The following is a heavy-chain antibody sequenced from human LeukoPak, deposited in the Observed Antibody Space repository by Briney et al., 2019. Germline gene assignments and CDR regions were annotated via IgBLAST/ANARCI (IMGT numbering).Heavy chain of an antibody. Sequence: GGALRVSCVPSRVSLTGNCVHSVRQTPRKGRYWVAFTRYHESKTFYEDSVRGRFSNPRDNSKNTLYLQMNSLTIDDSAVYYCAKARYSGSPALDFWGQGTLVTVSS. CDR3: AKARYSGSPALDF. V-gene: IGHV3-30*02. CDR2: TRYHESKT. CDR1: RVSLTGNC. J-gene: IGHJ4*02. D-gene: IGHD1-26*01.